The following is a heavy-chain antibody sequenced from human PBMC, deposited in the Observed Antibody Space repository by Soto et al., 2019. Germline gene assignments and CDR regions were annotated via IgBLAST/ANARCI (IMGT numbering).Heavy chain of an antibody. Sequence: QVQLVQSGAEVKKPGASVKVSCKASGYTFTSYDINWVRQATGQGLEWMGWMNPNSGNTGDAQKFQCRVTMPRNTSISTAHMELSSLRSEDTAVYYCARGPIVGGADLLGYWGQGGLVTVSA. D-gene: IGHD1-26*01. V-gene: IGHV1-8*01. J-gene: IGHJ4*02. CDR3: ARGPIVGGADLLGY. CDR1: GYTFTSYD. CDR2: MNPNSGNT.